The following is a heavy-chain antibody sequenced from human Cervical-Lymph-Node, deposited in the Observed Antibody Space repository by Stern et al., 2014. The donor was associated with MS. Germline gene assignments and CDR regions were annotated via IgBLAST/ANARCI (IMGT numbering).Heavy chain of an antibody. CDR3: ARRAFSIAAAGTWWFDP. Sequence: QVQLVQSGAEVKKPGASAKGSCKASGYTFTSYAMHWVRQAPGQRLEWMGWINAGNGNTKYSQKFQGRVTITRDTSASTAYMELSSLRSEDTAVYYCARRAFSIAAAGTWWFDPWGQGTLVTVSS. D-gene: IGHD6-13*01. CDR2: INAGNGNT. CDR1: GYTFTSYA. V-gene: IGHV1-3*01. J-gene: IGHJ5*02.